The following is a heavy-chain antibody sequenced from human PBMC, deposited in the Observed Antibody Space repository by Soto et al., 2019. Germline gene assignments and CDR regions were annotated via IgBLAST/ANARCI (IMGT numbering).Heavy chain of an antibody. CDR3: VKDGSTYYYDSSGYYYPGGFDY. V-gene: IGHV3-64D*06. D-gene: IGHD3-22*01. J-gene: IGHJ4*02. CDR1: GFTFSSYA. Sequence: GGSLRLSCSASGFTFSSYAMHWVRQAPGKGLEYVSAISSNGGSTYYADSVKGRFTISRDNSKNTLYLQMSSLRAEDTAVYYCVKDGSTYYYDSSGYYYPGGFDYWGQGTLVSVPS. CDR2: ISSNGGST.